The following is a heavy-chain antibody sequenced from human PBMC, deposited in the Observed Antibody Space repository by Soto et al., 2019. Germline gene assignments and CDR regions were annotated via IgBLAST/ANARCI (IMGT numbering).Heavy chain of an antibody. CDR2: IYYSGST. J-gene: IGHJ3*02. Sequence: SETLSLTCTVSGGSISSYYWSWIRQPPGKGLEWIGYIYYSGSTNYNPSLKSRVTISVDTSKNQFSLKLSSVTAADTAVYYCARGRKMRGIAAAPAFDIWGQGTMVT. CDR1: GGSISSYY. CDR3: ARGRKMRGIAAAPAFDI. V-gene: IGHV4-59*01. D-gene: IGHD6-13*01.